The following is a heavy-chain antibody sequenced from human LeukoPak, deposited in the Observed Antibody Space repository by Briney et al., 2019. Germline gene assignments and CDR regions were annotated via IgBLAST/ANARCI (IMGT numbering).Heavy chain of an antibody. CDR1: GFTFSSYA. D-gene: IGHD3-22*01. Sequence: AGGSLRLSCAASGFTFSSYAMHWVRQAPGKGLEWVAVISYDGSNKYYADSVKGRFTISRDNSKNTLYLQMNRLRAEDTAVYYCARDGYRYYDSSGYMGFDYWGQGTLVTVSS. J-gene: IGHJ4*02. CDR2: ISYDGSNK. V-gene: IGHV3-30-3*01. CDR3: ARDGYRYYDSSGYMGFDY.